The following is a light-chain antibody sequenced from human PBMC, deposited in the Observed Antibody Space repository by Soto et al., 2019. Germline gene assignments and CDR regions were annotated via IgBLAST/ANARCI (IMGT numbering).Light chain of an antibody. CDR2: RSN. J-gene: IGLJ3*02. CDR3: GVWEDSLRGWV. CDR1: SSNIGNNY. Sequence: QSVLTQSPSASGTPGQRVTISCSGSSSNIGNNYVCWYQQLPGSAPKLLIYRSNQRPSGVPDRFSGSESGTSGSLAISGLRAGDEADYEWGVWEDSLRGWVFGGGTELTVL. V-gene: IGLV1-47*01.